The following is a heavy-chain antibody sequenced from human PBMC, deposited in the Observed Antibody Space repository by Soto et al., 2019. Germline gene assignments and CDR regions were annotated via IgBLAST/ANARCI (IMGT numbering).Heavy chain of an antibody. J-gene: IGHJ4*02. CDR2: ISYDGSNK. CDR1: GFTFSSYG. Sequence: QVQLVESGGGVVQPGRSLRLSCAASGFTFSSYGMHWVRQAPGKGLEWVAVISYDGSNKYYADSVKGRFTISRDNSKNTLYLQMNSLRAEDTAVYYCAKDMDYYGSGSSGIDYWGQGTLVTVSS. V-gene: IGHV3-30*18. CDR3: AKDMDYYGSGSSGIDY. D-gene: IGHD3-10*01.